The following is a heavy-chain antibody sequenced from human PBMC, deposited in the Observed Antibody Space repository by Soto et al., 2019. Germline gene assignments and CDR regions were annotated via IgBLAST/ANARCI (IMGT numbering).Heavy chain of an antibody. CDR1: GYTFTSYY. CDR3: ARDRDGYNRRRYYGMDV. Sequence: ASVKVSCKASGYTFTSYYVHWVRQAPGQGLEWMGIINPSGGRANYAQKFQGRVTMTADESTSTAYMELSSLRSEDTAVYYCARDRDGYNRRRYYGMDVWGQGTTVTVSS. CDR2: INPSGGRA. J-gene: IGHJ6*02. D-gene: IGHD5-12*01. V-gene: IGHV1-46*01.